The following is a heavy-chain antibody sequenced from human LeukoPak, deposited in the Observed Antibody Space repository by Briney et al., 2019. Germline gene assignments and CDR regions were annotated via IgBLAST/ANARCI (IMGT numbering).Heavy chain of an antibody. CDR2: IYSGGST. V-gene: IGHV3-53*01. J-gene: IGHJ3*02. CDR3: ASGSAAGTPVGGAAFDI. Sequence: GSLRLSCAASGFTVSSNYMSWVRQAPGKGLEWVSVIYSGGSTYYADSVKGRFTISRDNSKNTLYLQMNSLRAEDTAVYYCASGSAAGTPVGGAAFDIWGQGTMVTVSS. D-gene: IGHD6-13*01. CDR1: GFTVSSNY.